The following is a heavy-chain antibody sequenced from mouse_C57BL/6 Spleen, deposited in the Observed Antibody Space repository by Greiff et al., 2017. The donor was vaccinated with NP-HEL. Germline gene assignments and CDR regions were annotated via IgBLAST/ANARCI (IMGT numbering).Heavy chain of an antibody. J-gene: IGHJ2*01. Sequence: VQLQQSGPELVKPGASVKISCKASGYSFTGYYMNWVKQSPEKSLEWIGEINPSTGGTTYNQKFKAKATLTVDKSSSTAYMQLKSLTSEDSAVYYCARRNIYYGYDGVDYWGQGTTLTVSS. CDR2: INPSTGGT. V-gene: IGHV1-42*01. CDR1: GYSFTGYY. CDR3: ARRNIYYGYDGVDY. D-gene: IGHD2-2*01.